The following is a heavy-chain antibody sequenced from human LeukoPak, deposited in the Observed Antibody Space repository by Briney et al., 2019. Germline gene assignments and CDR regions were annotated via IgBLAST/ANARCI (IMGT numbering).Heavy chain of an antibody. V-gene: IGHV3-33*08. CDR3: ARERSRRMDV. CDR2: IWYDGSNK. J-gene: IGHJ6*02. Sequence: PGGSLRLSCAASGFTFSSYGMHWVRQAPGKGLEWVAVIWYDGSNKYYADSMKGRFTISRDNSKNTLYLQTNSLRAEDTAVYYCARERSRRMDVWGQGTTVTVSS. D-gene: IGHD6-6*01. CDR1: GFTFSSYG.